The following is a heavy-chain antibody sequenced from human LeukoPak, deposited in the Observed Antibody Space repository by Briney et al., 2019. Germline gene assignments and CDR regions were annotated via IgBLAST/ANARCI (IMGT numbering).Heavy chain of an antibody. CDR3: ARSRTHYYGSGSYKN. V-gene: IGHV1-8*01. CDR1: GYTFTSYD. D-gene: IGHD3-10*01. Sequence: ASVTVSCKASGYTFTSYDINWVRQATGQGLEWMGWMNPNSGNTGYAQKFQGRVTMTRNTSKSTAYMELSSLRSEDTAVYYCARSRTHYYGSGSYKNWGQGTLVTVSS. CDR2: MNPNSGNT. J-gene: IGHJ4*02.